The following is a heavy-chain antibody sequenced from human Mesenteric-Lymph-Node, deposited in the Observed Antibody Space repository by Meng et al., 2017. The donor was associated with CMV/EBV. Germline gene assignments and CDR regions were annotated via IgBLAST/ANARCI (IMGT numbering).Heavy chain of an antibody. V-gene: IGHV1-2*02. CDR2: INPNSGGT. D-gene: IGHD4-17*01. Sequence: SAYTFAGYCMHWVRQAPGQGLEWMGWINPNSGGTNYAQKFQGRVTMTRDTSTSTVYMELSRLTSDDTAVYYCARTLGFHNYGYDGFWGQGTLVTVSS. CDR1: AYTFAGYC. J-gene: IGHJ4*02. CDR3: ARTLGFHNYGYDGF.